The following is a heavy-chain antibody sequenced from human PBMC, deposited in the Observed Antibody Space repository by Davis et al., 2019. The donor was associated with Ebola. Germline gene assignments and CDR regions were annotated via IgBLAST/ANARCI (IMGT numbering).Heavy chain of an antibody. CDR2: IRQDGSEE. Sequence: GESLKISCAVSGFTFSSYWMSWVRQAPGEGLEWVANIRQDGSEEYYMDSVKGRFTISRDNAKNSLYLQMDSLRAEDTAVYYCARTPLVSFGMDVWGQGTTVTVYS. D-gene: IGHD1-26*01. CDR1: GFTFSSYW. J-gene: IGHJ6*02. V-gene: IGHV3-7*01. CDR3: ARTPLVSFGMDV.